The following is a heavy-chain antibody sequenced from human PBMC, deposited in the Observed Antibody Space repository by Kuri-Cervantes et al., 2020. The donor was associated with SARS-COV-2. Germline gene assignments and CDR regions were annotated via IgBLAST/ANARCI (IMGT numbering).Heavy chain of an antibody. D-gene: IGHD2-2*02. J-gene: IGHJ5*02. Sequence: SVKVSCKASGGTFSSYAISWVRQAPGQGLEWMGRIIPILGIANYAQKFQGRVTITADKSTSTAYMELSSLRSEDTAVYYCARDSGNCSSTSCYREQGWFDPWGQGTLVTVSS. CDR1: GGTFSSYA. V-gene: IGHV1-69*04. CDR2: IIPILGIA. CDR3: ARDSGNCSSTSCYREQGWFDP.